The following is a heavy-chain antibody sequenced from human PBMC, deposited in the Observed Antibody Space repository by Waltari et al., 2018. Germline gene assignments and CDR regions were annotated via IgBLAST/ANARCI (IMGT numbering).Heavy chain of an antibody. D-gene: IGHD3-22*01. CDR2: IYHSGST. CDR3: ARLGITMIVGY. V-gene: IGHV4-38-2*01. Sequence: QVQLQESGPGLVKPSETLSLTCAVSGYSISSGYYWGWIRQPPGKGLEWIGSIYHSGSTYYNPSLKSRVTISVDTSKNQFSLKLSSVTAADTAVYYCARLGITMIVGYWGQGTLVTVSS. J-gene: IGHJ4*02. CDR1: GYSISSGYY.